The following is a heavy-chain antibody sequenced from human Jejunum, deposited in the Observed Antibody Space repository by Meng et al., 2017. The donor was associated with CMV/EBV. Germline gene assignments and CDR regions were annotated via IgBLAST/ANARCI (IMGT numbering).Heavy chain of an antibody. D-gene: IGHD3-10*01. CDR1: GFTFSDYG. V-gene: IGHV3-30*02. CDR3: TKDQVLL. J-gene: IGHJ4*02. CDR2: IRYDGDNK. Sequence: QMQLVESGGVVVQPGGSLRLSCAASGFTFSDYGMHWIRQAPGKGLEWVAFIRYDGDNKYYADSVKGRFTISRDNFNNMLYLQMNSLRTEDTAVYYCTKDQVLLWGQGTLVTVSS.